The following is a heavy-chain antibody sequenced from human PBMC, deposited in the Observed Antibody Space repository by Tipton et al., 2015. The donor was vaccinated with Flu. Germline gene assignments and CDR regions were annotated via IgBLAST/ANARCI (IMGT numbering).Heavy chain of an antibody. V-gene: IGHV3-21*01. D-gene: IGHD4-23*01. CDR3: AGGSVALDAIDI. J-gene: IGHJ3*02. CDR1: GFPFSSYS. Sequence: SLRLSCAASGFPFSSYSLNWVRQAPGKGLEWVSSISGSSSHIYHAGSVGGRFTISRDNANNSLYLQMNSLRADDAAVYYCAGGSVALDAIDIWGQGAMVTVSS. CDR2: ISGSSSHI.